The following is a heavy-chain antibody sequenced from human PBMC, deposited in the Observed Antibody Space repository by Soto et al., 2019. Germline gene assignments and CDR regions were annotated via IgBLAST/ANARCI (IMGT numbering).Heavy chain of an antibody. Sequence: GGSLRLSCAASGFTFSSYTMNWVRQAPGKGLEWVSVISGSGGSTYYADSVKGRFTISIDNSKNTLYLQMNSLRAEDTAVYYCARRSSGWYFDYWGQGTLVTVSS. D-gene: IGHD6-19*01. V-gene: IGHV3-23*01. CDR3: ARRSSGWYFDY. CDR2: ISGSGGST. CDR1: GFTFSSYT. J-gene: IGHJ4*02.